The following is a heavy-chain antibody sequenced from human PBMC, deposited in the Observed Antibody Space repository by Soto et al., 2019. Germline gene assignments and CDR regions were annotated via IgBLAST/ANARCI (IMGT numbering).Heavy chain of an antibody. D-gene: IGHD3-9*01. CDR3: AREDILTGLDAFDI. CDR2: IYYSGST. CDR1: GGSISSGGYY. Sequence: SETLSLTCTVSGGSISSGGYYWSWIRQHPGKGLEWIGYIYYSGSTYYNPSLKSRVTISVDTSKNQFSLKLSSVTAADTAVYYCAREDILTGLDAFDIWGQGTMVTVSS. V-gene: IGHV4-31*03. J-gene: IGHJ3*02.